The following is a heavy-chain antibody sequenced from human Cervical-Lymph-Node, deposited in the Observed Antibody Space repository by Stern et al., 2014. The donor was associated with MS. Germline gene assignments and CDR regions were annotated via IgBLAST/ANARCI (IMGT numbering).Heavy chain of an antibody. CDR3: AREGVGRGYSYGYADY. V-gene: IGHV3-33*01. J-gene: IGHJ4*02. Sequence: VHLVESGGGVVQPGRSLRLSCAASGFTFSSYGMHWVRQAPGKGLEWVAVIWYDGSNKYYADSVKGRFTISRDNSKNTLYLQMNSLRAEDTAVYYCAREGVGRGYSYGYADYWGQGTLVTVSS. CDR1: GFTFSSYG. CDR2: IWYDGSNK. D-gene: IGHD5-18*01.